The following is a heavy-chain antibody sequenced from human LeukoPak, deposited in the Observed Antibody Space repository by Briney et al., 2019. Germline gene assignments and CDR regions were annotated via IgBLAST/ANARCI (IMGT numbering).Heavy chain of an antibody. CDR1: GFTFSNYG. D-gene: IGHD4-17*01. CDR2: IGGSGGFTT. Sequence: GGSLRLSCEASGFTFSNYGMNWVRQAPGKGLEWVSGIGGSGGFTTYYADSVKGRFTISRDNAKNSLYLQMNSLRAEDTAVYYCARVFIGDYGDYQFDYWGQGTLVTVSS. V-gene: IGHV3-48*01. J-gene: IGHJ4*02. CDR3: ARVFIGDYGDYQFDY.